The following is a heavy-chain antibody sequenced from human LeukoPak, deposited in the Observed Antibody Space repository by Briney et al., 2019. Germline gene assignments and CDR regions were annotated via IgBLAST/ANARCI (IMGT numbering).Heavy chain of an antibody. Sequence: KSSETLSLTCSVSGGSVSGYYWSWIRQSPGKGLEWIGYIYSSGATLYSPSLKSRVTMSVDTSENQFSLKLNSVIGADAAVDYCARLDAVPVIRRGFDFWGQGTLVSVSS. CDR2: IYSSGAT. V-gene: IGHV4-59*08. CDR1: GGSVSGYY. CDR3: ARLDAVPVIRRGFDF. J-gene: IGHJ4*02. D-gene: IGHD2-21*02.